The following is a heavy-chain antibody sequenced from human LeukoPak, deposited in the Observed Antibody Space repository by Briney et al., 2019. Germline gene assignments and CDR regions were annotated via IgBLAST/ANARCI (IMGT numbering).Heavy chain of an antibody. D-gene: IGHD3-10*01. CDR2: IYPGDSDT. CDR1: GYTFTSYW. CDR3: ARGPYGSGSYYSRVYYFDY. V-gene: IGHV5-51*01. J-gene: IGHJ4*02. Sequence: GESLNISCQGSGYTFTSYWIGWVGQMHGKGLGWMGIIYPGDSDTTYSPSFQGQVTISADKSISTAYLQWSSLKASDTAMYYCARGPYGSGSYYSRVYYFDYWGQGTLVTVSS.